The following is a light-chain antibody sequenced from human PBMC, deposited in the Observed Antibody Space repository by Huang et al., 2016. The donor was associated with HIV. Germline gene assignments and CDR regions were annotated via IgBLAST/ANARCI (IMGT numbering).Light chain of an antibody. V-gene: IGKV3-20*01. CDR2: GAS. CDR3: QQYGRSPT. CDR1: QSVSSDF. Sequence: GERATLSCTASQSVSSDFLAWYQQKPGQAPRLLIYGASNRANGIPDRFSGSGTGTDFTLTINGLEPEDFAVYHCQQYGRSPTFGQGTRLDI. J-gene: IGKJ5*01.